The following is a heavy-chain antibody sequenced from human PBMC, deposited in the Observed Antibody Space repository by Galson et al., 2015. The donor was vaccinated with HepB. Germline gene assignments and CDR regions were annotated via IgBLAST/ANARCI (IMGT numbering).Heavy chain of an antibody. D-gene: IGHD6-6*01. CDR2: IYYSGST. CDR1: GGSISSYY. V-gene: IGHV4-59*01. Sequence: LSLTCTVSGGSISSYYWSWIRQPPGKGLEWIGYIYYSGSTNYNPSLKSRVTISVDTSKNQFSLKLSSVTAADTAVYYCARGRVLAARRPDDAFDIWGQGTMVTVSS. J-gene: IGHJ3*02. CDR3: ARGRVLAARRPDDAFDI.